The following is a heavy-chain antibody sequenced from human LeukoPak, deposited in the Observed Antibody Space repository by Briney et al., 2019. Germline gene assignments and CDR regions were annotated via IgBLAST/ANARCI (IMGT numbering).Heavy chain of an antibody. CDR3: ARVSRWALNHNSHY. J-gene: IGHJ4*02. CDR1: GFTFSTYW. Sequence: GGSLRLSCAASGFTFSTYWMSWVRQAPGKGLEWVANIKQDGSEKYYVDSVKGRFTISRDNAKNSLYLQMNSLRAEDTAVYYCARVSRWALNHNSHYWGQGTLVTVSS. CDR2: IKQDGSEK. D-gene: IGHD1-1*01. V-gene: IGHV3-7*03.